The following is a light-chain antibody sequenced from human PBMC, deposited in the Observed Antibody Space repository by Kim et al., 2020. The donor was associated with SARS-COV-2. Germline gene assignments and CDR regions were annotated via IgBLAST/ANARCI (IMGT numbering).Light chain of an antibody. Sequence: QSVLRQAPSVSGAPGQRVTISCTGSSSNIGAGYHIHWYQQLPGTAPKLLIFDNINRPSGVPDRFSGSKSGTSASLAITGLQAEDEADYYCQSYDSSLSAWVFGGGTKLTVL. CDR2: DNI. CDR3: QSYDSSLSAWV. V-gene: IGLV1-40*01. J-gene: IGLJ3*02. CDR1: SSNIGAGYH.